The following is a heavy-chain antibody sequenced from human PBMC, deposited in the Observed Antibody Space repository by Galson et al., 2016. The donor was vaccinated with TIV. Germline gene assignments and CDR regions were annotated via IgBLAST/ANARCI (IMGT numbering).Heavy chain of an antibody. V-gene: IGHV1-3*01. Sequence: SCKASGYTFTNYVIHWVRQAPGQRLEWMGWINAGNDNTKYSQKFQGRVSITRDTSASTAYMELSSLRSEDTAVYYCARDRATLNFILVADYYYGLDIWGQGTTVTVSS. J-gene: IGHJ6*02. CDR3: ARDRATLNFILVADYYYGLDI. CDR2: INAGNDNT. CDR1: GYTFTNYV. D-gene: IGHD3-22*01.